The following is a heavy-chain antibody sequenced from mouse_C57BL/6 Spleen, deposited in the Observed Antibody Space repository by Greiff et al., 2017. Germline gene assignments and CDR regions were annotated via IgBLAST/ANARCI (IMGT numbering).Heavy chain of an antibody. CDR2: INPNNGGT. Sequence: EVQLQQSGPELVKPGASVKMSCKASGYTFTDYNMHWVKQSHGKSLEWIGYINPNNGGTSYNQKFKGKATLTVNKSSSTAYMELRSLTSEDSAVYYCARDGYDIGPYAMDYWGQGTSVTVSS. J-gene: IGHJ4*01. V-gene: IGHV1-22*01. D-gene: IGHD2-2*01. CDR1: GYTFTDYN. CDR3: ARDGYDIGPYAMDY.